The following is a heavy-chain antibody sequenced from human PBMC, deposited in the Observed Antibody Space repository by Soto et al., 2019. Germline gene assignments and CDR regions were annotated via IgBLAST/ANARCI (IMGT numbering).Heavy chain of an antibody. CDR3: ASDYSSSRYYGMDV. Sequence: QVQLVESGGGLVKPGGSLRLSCEASGFTFSDYYMSWIRQAPGKGLEWVSYISSSGSTIYYADSVKGRFTISRDNAKDSLYLQMNSLRAEDTAVYYCASDYSSSRYYGMDVWGQGTTVTVSS. CDR1: GFTFSDYY. J-gene: IGHJ6*02. CDR2: ISSSGSTI. V-gene: IGHV3-11*01. D-gene: IGHD6-6*01.